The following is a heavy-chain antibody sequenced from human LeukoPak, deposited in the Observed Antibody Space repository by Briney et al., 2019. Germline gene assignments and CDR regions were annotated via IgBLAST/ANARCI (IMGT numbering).Heavy chain of an antibody. CDR3: ASHYTYCSGGSCYYYYYGMDV. D-gene: IGHD2-15*01. V-gene: IGHV3-21*01. Sequence: PGGSLRLSCAASGFTFSGYSMNWVRQAPGKGLEWVSSISSSSSYIYYADSVKGRFTISRDNAKNSLYLQMNSLRAEDTAVYYCASHYTYCSGGSCYYYYYGMDVWGKGTTVTVSS. J-gene: IGHJ6*04. CDR2: ISSSSSYI. CDR1: GFTFSGYS.